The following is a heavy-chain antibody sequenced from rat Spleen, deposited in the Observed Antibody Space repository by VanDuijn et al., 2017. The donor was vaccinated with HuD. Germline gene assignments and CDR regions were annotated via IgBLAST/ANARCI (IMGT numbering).Heavy chain of an antibody. CDR3: ACPSLPEGKYFDF. Sequence: EVQVLESGGGLVQPGNSLKLSCATSGFTFSTAWMYWYRQFPEKRLEWVARIKAKSNNYATDYTESVKGRFTISRDDSKSSIYLQMNNLKEEDTAIYYCACPSLPEGKYFDFWGPGTMVTVSS. CDR1: GFTFSTAW. J-gene: IGHJ1*01. CDR2: IKAKSNNYAT. D-gene: IGHD1-11*01. V-gene: IGHV6-6*01.